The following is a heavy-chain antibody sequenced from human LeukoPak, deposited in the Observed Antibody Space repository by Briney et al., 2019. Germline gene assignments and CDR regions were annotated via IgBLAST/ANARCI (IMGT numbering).Heavy chain of an antibody. CDR1: GDIVSSNSVT. CDR3: AILRTASSFDF. CDR2: TYYRSTWYN. J-gene: IGHJ4*02. D-gene: IGHD1-1*01. V-gene: IGHV6-1*01. Sequence: SQTLSLTCAISGDIVSSNSVTWNWIRQSPSRGLEWLGRTYYRSTWYNDYAVSVRGRITVNPDTSKNQFSLQLNSVTPEDTAIYYCAILRTASSFDFWGQGTLVTVSS.